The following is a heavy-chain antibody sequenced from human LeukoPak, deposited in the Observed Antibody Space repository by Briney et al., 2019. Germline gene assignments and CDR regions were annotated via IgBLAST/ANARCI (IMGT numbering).Heavy chain of an antibody. CDR3: ARSDTVTTPRYYYGMDV. CDR2: INPNSGGT. V-gene: IGHV1-2*02. CDR1: GYTFTGYY. J-gene: IGHJ6*02. Sequence: GASVKVSCKASGYTFTGYYMHWVRQAPGQGLEWMGWINPNSGGTNYAQKFQGRVTMTRDTSISTAYMELSRLRSDDTAVYYCARSDTVTTPRYYYGMDVWGQGTTVTVSS. D-gene: IGHD4-17*01.